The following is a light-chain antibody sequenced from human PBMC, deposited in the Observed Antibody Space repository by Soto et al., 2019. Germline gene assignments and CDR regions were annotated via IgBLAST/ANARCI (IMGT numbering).Light chain of an antibody. CDR3: QQYDNTPYT. Sequence: DIMMTQSPDSLAVSLGERATINCKSSQSVLYRSDNKSYLAWYQRKPGQPPKLLIYWASTRESGVPDRFSGSGSGTDITLTISSLQAEDVAVYYCQQYDNTPYTFGQGTKLEIK. CDR1: QSVLYRSDNKSY. V-gene: IGKV4-1*01. CDR2: WAS. J-gene: IGKJ2*01.